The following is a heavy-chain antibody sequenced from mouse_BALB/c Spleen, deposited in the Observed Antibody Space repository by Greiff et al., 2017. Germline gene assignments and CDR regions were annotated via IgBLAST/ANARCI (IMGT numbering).Heavy chain of an antibody. V-gene: IGHV1-18*01. Sequence: SGPELVKPGASVKIPCKASGYTFTDYNMDWVKQSHGKSLEWIGDINPNNGGTIYNQKFKGKATLTVDKSSSTAYMELRSLTSEDTAVYYCARWATTADAMDYWGQGTSVTVSS. CDR3: ARWATTADAMDY. CDR2: INPNNGGT. CDR1: GYTFTDYN. J-gene: IGHJ4*01. D-gene: IGHD1-2*01.